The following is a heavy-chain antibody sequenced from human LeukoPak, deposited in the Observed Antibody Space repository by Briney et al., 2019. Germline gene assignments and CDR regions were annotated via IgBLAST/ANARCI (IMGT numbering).Heavy chain of an antibody. Sequence: GGSLRLSCAASGFSFNTYSMNWVRQAPGKGLEWVSSISSTSAHIFYADSVKGRFSISRDNAKNSLYLQMNSLRVEDTAVYYCTSRYCSTANCYSFDNWGQGTMVTVSS. D-gene: IGHD2-2*01. CDR2: ISSTSAHI. CDR3: TSRYCSTANCYSFDN. V-gene: IGHV3-21*01. J-gene: IGHJ3*02. CDR1: GFSFNTYS.